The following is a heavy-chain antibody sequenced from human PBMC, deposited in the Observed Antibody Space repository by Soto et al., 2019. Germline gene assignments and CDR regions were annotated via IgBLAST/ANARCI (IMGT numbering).Heavy chain of an antibody. CDR2: IIPISDTT. V-gene: IGHV1-69*01. CDR3: ARSQGSSTSLEIYYYYYYGMDV. CDR1: GGTFSSYA. J-gene: IGHJ6*02. Sequence: QVQLVQSGAEVKKPGSSVKVSCKASGGTFSSYAISWVRQAPGQGLEWMGGIIPISDTTNYAQKFQGRVTITADESTSTAYKELSSLRYEDTAVYYCARSQGSSTSLEIYYYYYYGMDVWGQGTTVTVSS. D-gene: IGHD2-2*01.